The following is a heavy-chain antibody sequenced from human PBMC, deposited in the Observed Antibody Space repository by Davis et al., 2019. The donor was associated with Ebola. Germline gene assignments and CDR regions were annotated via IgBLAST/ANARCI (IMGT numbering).Heavy chain of an antibody. J-gene: IGHJ5*02. CDR1: GGSISTTSYY. D-gene: IGHD3-16*01. V-gene: IGHV4-39*07. CDR2: IFYTGST. CDR3: ARGVIGNWVDP. Sequence: ETLSLTCTVSGGSISTTSYYWGWIRQPPGKGLEWIGSIFYTGSTFYNPSLKSRVTISVDTSKNQFSLKLSSVTAADTAVYYCARGVIGNWVDPWGQGTLVTVSS.